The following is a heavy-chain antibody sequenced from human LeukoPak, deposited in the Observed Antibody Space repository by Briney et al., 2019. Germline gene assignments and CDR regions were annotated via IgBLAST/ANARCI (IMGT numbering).Heavy chain of an antibody. CDR3: ARLRYYYDSSDDY. Sequence: SETLSLTCTVSGGSISSSSYYWGWIRQSPGKGLEWIGSIYYSGSTYYNPSLKSRVTISVDTSKNQFSLKLSSVTAADTAVYYCARLRYYYDSSDDYWGQGTLVTVSS. CDR1: GGSISSSSYY. V-gene: IGHV4-39*01. J-gene: IGHJ4*02. CDR2: IYYSGST. D-gene: IGHD3-22*01.